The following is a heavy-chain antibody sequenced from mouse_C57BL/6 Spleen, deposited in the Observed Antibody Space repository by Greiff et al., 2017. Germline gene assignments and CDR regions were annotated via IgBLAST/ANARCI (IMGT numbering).Heavy chain of an antibody. Sequence: QVQLKESGAELVKPGASVKLSCKASGYTFTEYTIHWVKQRSGQGLEWIGRFYPGSGSIKYNEKFKDKATLTADKSSSTVYTELSRLTSEDSAVYFCARHEEGVYYYGSRAWFAYWGQGTLVTVSA. CDR2: FYPGSGSI. V-gene: IGHV1-62-2*01. D-gene: IGHD1-1*01. CDR3: ARHEEGVYYYGSRAWFAY. J-gene: IGHJ3*01. CDR1: GYTFTEYT.